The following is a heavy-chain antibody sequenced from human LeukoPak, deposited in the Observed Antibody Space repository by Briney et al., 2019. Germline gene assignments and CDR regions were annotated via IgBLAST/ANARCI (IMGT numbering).Heavy chain of an antibody. V-gene: IGHV1-69*13. J-gene: IGHJ6*02. D-gene: IGHD5-18*01. CDR3: ARLDTAMVNSFGQTYYYYYGMDV. CDR1: GGTFSSYA. Sequence: SVKVSCKASGGTFSSYAISWVRQAPGQGLEWMGGIIPIFGTANYAQKFQGRVTITADESTSTAYMELSSLRSEDTAVYYCARLDTAMVNSFGQTYYYYYGMDVWGQGTTVTVSS. CDR2: IIPIFGTA.